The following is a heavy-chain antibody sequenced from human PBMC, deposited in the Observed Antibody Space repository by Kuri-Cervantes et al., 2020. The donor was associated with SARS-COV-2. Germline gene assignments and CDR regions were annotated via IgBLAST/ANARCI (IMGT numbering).Heavy chain of an antibody. J-gene: IGHJ5*02. CDR3: ARGLENWFDP. V-gene: IGHV4-38-2*01. CDR2: IYHSGST. CDR1: GFTFSSYA. Sequence: ESLKISCAASGFTFSSYAMSWVRQAPGKGLEWIGSIYHSGSTYYNPSLKSRVTISVDTSKNQFSLKLSSVTAADTAVYYCARGLENWFDPWGQGTLVTVSS.